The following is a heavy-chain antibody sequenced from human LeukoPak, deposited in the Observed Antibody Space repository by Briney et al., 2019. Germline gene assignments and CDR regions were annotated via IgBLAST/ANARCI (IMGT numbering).Heavy chain of an antibody. CDR1: GGTFSSYA. J-gene: IGHJ4*02. V-gene: IGHV1-69*04. D-gene: IGHD5-12*01. CDR2: IIPILGIA. CDR3: ARDDGLSGYDYLFFDY. Sequence: GSSVKVSCKASGGTFSSYAISRVRQAPGQGLEWMGRIIPILGIANYAQKFQGRVTITADKSTSTAYMELSSLRSEDTAVYYCARDDGLSGYDYLFFDYWGQGTLATVSS.